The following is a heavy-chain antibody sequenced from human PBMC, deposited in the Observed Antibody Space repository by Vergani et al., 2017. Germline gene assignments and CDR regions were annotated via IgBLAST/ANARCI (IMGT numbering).Heavy chain of an antibody. CDR3: ARDLTGTPKHYGMDV. Sequence: QVQLQQWGAGLLKPSETLSLTCAVYGGSFSGYYWSWIRQPPGKGLEWIGEINHSGSTNYNPSLKSRVTISVDTSKNQFSLKLSSVTAADTAVYYCARDLTGTPKHYGMDVWGKGTTVTVSS. CDR2: INHSGST. CDR1: GGSFSGYY. J-gene: IGHJ6*04. V-gene: IGHV4-34*01. D-gene: IGHD1-20*01.